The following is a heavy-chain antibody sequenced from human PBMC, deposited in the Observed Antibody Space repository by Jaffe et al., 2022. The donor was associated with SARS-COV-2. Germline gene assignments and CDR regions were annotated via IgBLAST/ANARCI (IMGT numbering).Heavy chain of an antibody. CDR2: ISYDGSNK. J-gene: IGHJ6*02. D-gene: IGHD2-15*01. V-gene: IGHV3-30*18. CDR3: AKDLMRGSGIFSGGMDV. Sequence: QVQLVESGGGVVQPGRSLRLSCAASGFTFSSYGMHWVRQAPGKGLEWVAVISYDGSNKYYADSVKGRFTISRDNSKNTLYLQMNSLRAEDTAVYYCAKDLMRGSGIFSGGMDVWGQGTTVTVSS. CDR1: GFTFSSYG.